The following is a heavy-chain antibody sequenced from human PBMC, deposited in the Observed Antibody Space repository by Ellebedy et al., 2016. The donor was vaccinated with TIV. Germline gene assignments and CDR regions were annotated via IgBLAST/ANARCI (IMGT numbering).Heavy chain of an antibody. CDR3: ARHLAGTTGWFKP. V-gene: IGHV4-34*01. CDR1: GGTFSGYY. J-gene: IGHJ5*02. Sequence: SETLSLXXAVYGGTFSGYYWSWIRQPPGKGLEWIGEINHSGSTNYNPSLKSRVTISVDTSKNQFSLKLSSVTAADTAVYYCARHLAGTTGWFKPWGQGNLGTVSS. D-gene: IGHD1-7*01. CDR2: INHSGST.